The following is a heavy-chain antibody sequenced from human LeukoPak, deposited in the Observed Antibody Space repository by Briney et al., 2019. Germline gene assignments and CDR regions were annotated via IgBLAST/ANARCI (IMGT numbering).Heavy chain of an antibody. CDR3: ARDREYYYDSSGYFDY. CDR2: IYHSGST. Sequence: SGTLSLTCAVSGGSISSSNWWSWVRQPPGKGLEWIGEIYHSGSTNYNPSLKSRVTISVDKSKNQFSLKLSSVTAADTAVYYCARDREYYYDSSGYFDYWGQGTLVTVSS. J-gene: IGHJ4*02. V-gene: IGHV4-4*02. CDR1: GGSISSSNW. D-gene: IGHD3-22*01.